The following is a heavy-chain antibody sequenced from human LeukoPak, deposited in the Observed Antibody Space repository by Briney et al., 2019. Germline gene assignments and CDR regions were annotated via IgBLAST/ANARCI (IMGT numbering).Heavy chain of an antibody. CDR1: GFTFSSSW. D-gene: IGHD2-2*01. CDR2: IKQDGSEK. Sequence: GGSLRLSCAASGFTFSSSWMSWARQAPGKGLECVANIKQDGSEKYYVDSVKGRFTISRDNAKNSQYLQMNSLRAEDTAVYYCARDLGYCSSTSCQRRYFDYWGQGTLVTVSS. V-gene: IGHV3-7*01. CDR3: ARDLGYCSSTSCQRRYFDY. J-gene: IGHJ4*02.